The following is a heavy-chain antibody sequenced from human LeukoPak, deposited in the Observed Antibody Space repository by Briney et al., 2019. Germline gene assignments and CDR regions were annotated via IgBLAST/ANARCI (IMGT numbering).Heavy chain of an antibody. Sequence: GGSLRLSCAASGFTFDDYAMHWVRQAPGKGLEWVSGISWNSGSIGYADSVKGRFTISRDNAKNSLYLQMTSLRAEDTAVYYCARGRGAYPFDYWGQGTLVTVSS. CDR3: ARGRGAYPFDY. V-gene: IGHV3-9*01. D-gene: IGHD3-16*01. CDR1: GFTFDDYA. J-gene: IGHJ4*02. CDR2: ISWNSGSI.